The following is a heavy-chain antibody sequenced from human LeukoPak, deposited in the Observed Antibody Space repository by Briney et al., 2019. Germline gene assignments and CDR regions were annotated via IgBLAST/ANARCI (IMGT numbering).Heavy chain of an antibody. V-gene: IGHV3-9*01. CDR2: ISWNSGTI. Sequence: GGSLRLSCAGSGFIFNNYAMHWVRRPPGKGLEWVSGISWNSGTIDYADSVRGRFTISRDNAKNSLYLQMDSLRVEDTAFYYCAKDNRRHYTSGPNPDSLHWGQGALVTVSS. D-gene: IGHD6-19*01. CDR3: AKDNRRHYTSGPNPDSLH. J-gene: IGHJ4*02. CDR1: GFIFNNYA.